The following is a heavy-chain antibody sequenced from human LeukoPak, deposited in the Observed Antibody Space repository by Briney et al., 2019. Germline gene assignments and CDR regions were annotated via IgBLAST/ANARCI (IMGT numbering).Heavy chain of an antibody. CDR3: ARQGPDCSGCSGYLL. V-gene: IGHV5-51*01. Sequence: GEPLNISCKGSGYSFTSSWFGWVRQMPGKGLEWIEIFYPGDSGTRYSTSCQGRVTMSGDKSISTAYQQWSSLKASDTAMYYCARQGPDCSGCSGYLLWGQGTLVGVSS. CDR2: FYPGDSGT. J-gene: IGHJ4*02. D-gene: IGHD2-15*01. CDR1: GYSFTSSW.